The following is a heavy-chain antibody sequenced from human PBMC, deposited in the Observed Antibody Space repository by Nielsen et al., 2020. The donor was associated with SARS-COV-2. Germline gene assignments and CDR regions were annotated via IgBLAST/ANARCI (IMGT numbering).Heavy chain of an antibody. CDR3: TRDRGYIVVVPAANYYYYYGMDV. CDR2: IRSKAYGGTT. V-gene: IGHV3-49*04. D-gene: IGHD2-2*01. Sequence: GESLKISCPASGFTFGDYAMSWVRQAPGKGLEWVGFIRSKAYGGTTEYAASVKGRFTISRDDSKSIAYLQMNSLKTEDTAVYYCTRDRGYIVVVPAANYYYYYGMDVWGQGTTVTVSS. CDR1: GFTFGDYA. J-gene: IGHJ6*02.